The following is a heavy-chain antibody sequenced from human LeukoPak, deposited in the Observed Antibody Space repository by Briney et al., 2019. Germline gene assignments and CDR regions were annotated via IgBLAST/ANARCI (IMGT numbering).Heavy chain of an antibody. CDR1: EFTVSSNY. CDR2: IYSGGST. D-gene: IGHD3-10*01. Sequence: PGGSLRLSCAASEFTVSSNYMSWVRQAPGKGLEWVSVIYSGGSTYYADSVKGRFTISRDNSKNTLYLQMNSLRAEDTAVYYCARGGGSGSYYPFDYWGQGTLVTVSS. J-gene: IGHJ4*02. CDR3: ARGGGSGSYYPFDY. V-gene: IGHV3-53*01.